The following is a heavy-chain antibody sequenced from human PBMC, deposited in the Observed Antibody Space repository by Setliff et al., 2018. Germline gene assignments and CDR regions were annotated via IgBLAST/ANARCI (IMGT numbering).Heavy chain of an antibody. D-gene: IGHD1-26*01. CDR1: GGSISSGIYY. Sequence: PSETLSLTCTVSGGSISSGIYYWSWIRQPAGKGLEWIGQIYTTVSANSVSTNYNPSLKSRIIMSVDTSKNQISLILSSVTAADTAVYYCARDRVIVGPGRRGYYFDYWGQGTLVTVSS. CDR2: IYTTVSANSVST. CDR3: ARDRVIVGPGRRGYYFDY. J-gene: IGHJ4*02. V-gene: IGHV4-61*09.